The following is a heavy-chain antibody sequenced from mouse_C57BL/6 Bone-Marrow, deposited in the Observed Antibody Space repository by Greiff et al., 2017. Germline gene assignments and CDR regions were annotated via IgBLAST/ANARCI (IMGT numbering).Heavy chain of an antibody. CDR2: IDPSDSYT. J-gene: IGHJ4*01. CDR1: GYTFTSYW. D-gene: IGHD2-1*01. Sequence: QVQLQQPGAELVMPGASVQLSCKASGYTFTSYWMHWVKQRPGQGLEWIGEIDPSDSYTNYNPKFQGKSSLTVDKSSSTAYMQVSILTSEDAAVYYGARRGNYFDARDYGGQGTSVTVSS. V-gene: IGHV1-69*01. CDR3: ARRGNYFDARDY.